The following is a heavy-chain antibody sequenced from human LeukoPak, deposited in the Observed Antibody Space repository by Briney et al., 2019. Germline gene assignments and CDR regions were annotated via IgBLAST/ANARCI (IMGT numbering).Heavy chain of an antibody. CDR3: ARGGRGDYYDSSGYSEN. CDR2: FFYRGST. V-gene: IGHV4-59*01. J-gene: IGHJ4*02. CDR1: GDSISPYY. D-gene: IGHD3-22*01. Sequence: PSETLSLTCTVSGDSISPYYWSWIRQPPGKGLEWVGYFFYRGSTNYNATLKSRVTISLDTSKNQFSLKLSSVTAADTAVYYCARGGRGDYYDSSGYSENWGQGTLVTVSS.